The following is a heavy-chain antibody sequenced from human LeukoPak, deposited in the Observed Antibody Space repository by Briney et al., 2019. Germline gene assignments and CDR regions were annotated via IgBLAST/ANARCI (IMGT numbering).Heavy chain of an antibody. CDR2: ISYDGSNK. CDR1: GFTFSSYA. Sequence: GGSLRLSCAASGFTFSSYAMHWVRQAPGKGLEWVAVISYDGSNKYYADSVKGRFTISRDNSKNTLYLQMNSLRAEDTAVYYCGRDPGQQRPYYFASGARGTLVPVS. CDR3: GRDPGQQRPYYFAS. J-gene: IGHJ4*02. D-gene: IGHD6-25*01. V-gene: IGHV3-30-3*01.